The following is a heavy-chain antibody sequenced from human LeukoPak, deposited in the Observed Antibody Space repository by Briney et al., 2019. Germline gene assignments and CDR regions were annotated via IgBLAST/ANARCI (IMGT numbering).Heavy chain of an antibody. V-gene: IGHV3-30*18. Sequence: PGGSLRLSCAASGFTFSSYGMHWVRQAPGKGLEGVAVISYDGSNKYYADSVKGRFTISRDNSKNTLYLQMNSLRAEDTAVYYCAKDQCSGGSCYQPDYWGQGTLVTVSS. CDR1: GFTFSSYG. D-gene: IGHD2-15*01. CDR2: ISYDGSNK. J-gene: IGHJ4*02. CDR3: AKDQCSGGSCYQPDY.